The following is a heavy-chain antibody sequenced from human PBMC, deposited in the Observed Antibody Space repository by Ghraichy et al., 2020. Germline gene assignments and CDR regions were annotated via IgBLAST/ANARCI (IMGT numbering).Heavy chain of an antibody. D-gene: IGHD6-13*01. CDR3: ARDRQQLDYYYYGMDV. CDR2: ISAYNGNT. J-gene: IGHJ6*02. Sequence: ASVKVSCKASGYTFTSYGISWVRQAPGQGLEWMGWISAYNGNTNYAQKLQGRVTMTTDTSTSTAYMELRSLRSDDTAVYYCARDRQQLDYYYYGMDVWGQGTTVTVSS. V-gene: IGHV1-18*01. CDR1: GYTFTSYG.